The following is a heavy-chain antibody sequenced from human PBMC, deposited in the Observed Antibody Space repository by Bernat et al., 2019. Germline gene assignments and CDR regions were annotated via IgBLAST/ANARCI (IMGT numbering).Heavy chain of an antibody. J-gene: IGHJ3*02. CDR3: ARGNRWLLWPDAFDI. CDR1: GGSISSSSYY. V-gene: IGHV4-39*01. CDR2: IYYSGST. Sequence: QLQLQESGPGLVKPSETLSLTCTVSGGSISSSSYYWGWIRQPPGKGLEWIGSIYYSGSTYYNPSLKSRVTISVDTSKNQFSLKLSSVTAADTAVYYCARGNRWLLWPDAFDIWGQGTMVTVSS. D-gene: IGHD3-3*01.